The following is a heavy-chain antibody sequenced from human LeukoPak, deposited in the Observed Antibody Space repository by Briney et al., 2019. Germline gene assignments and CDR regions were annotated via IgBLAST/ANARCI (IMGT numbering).Heavy chain of an antibody. CDR1: GYTLTELS. CDR2: FDPEDGET. Sequence: GASVKVSCKVSGYTLTELSMHWVRQAPGKGLEWMGGFDPEDGETIYAQKFQGRVTMTEDTSTDTAYMELSSLRSEDTAVYYCATAFTMVRGDHNWFDPWGQGTLVTVSS. V-gene: IGHV1-24*01. J-gene: IGHJ5*02. D-gene: IGHD3-10*01. CDR3: ATAFTMVRGDHNWFDP.